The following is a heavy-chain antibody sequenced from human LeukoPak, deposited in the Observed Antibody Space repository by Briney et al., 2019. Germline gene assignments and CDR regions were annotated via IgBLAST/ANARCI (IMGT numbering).Heavy chain of an antibody. CDR2: ISDDGSRQ. Sequence: GGSLRLSCAATWFTFSNYAIHWGRQAPGKGLEWVAFISDDGSRQHYADSVKGRFTISRDNSKNTLNLQMNSLRAEDTAVYYCVKDRTGTYTLDYWGQGTLVTVSS. CDR3: VKDRTGTYTLDY. V-gene: IGHV3-30-3*01. J-gene: IGHJ4*02. CDR1: WFTFSNYA. D-gene: IGHD3-10*01.